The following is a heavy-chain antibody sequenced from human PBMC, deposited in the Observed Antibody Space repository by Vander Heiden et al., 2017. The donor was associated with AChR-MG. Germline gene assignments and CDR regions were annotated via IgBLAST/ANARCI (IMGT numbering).Heavy chain of an antibody. D-gene: IGHD2-15*01. CDR3: AKDRAAHYYYYYGMDV. V-gene: IGHV3-30*18. CDR2: ISYDGSNK. Sequence: QVQLVESGGGVVQPGRSLSSSCAASGFPFSSYGMHWVRQAPGKGLEWVAVISYDGSNKYYADSVKGRFTISRDNSKNTLYLQMNSLRAEDTAVYYCAKDRAAHYYYYYGMDVWGQGTTVTVSS. J-gene: IGHJ6*02. CDR1: GFPFSSYG.